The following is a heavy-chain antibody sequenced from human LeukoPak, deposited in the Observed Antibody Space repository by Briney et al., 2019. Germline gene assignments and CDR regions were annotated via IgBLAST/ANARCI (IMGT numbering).Heavy chain of an antibody. CDR1: GGSISSYY. CDR3: AREGISTSWFDP. CDR2: IYYSGST. V-gene: IGHV4-59*01. J-gene: IGHJ5*02. Sequence: SETLSLTCTASGGSISSYYWSWIRQPPGKGLEWIGYIYYSGSTNYNPSLKSRVTISLDTSKNQFSLKLSSVTAADTAVYYCAREGISTSWFDPWGQGTLVTVSS.